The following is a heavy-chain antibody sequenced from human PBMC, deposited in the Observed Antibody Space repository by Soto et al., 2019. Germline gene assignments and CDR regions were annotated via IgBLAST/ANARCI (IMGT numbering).Heavy chain of an antibody. CDR2: ISGSGGST. J-gene: IGHJ4*02. Sequence: GGSLRLSCAASGFTFSSYAMIWVRQAPGKGLEWVSAISGSGGSTYYADSVKGRFTISRDNSKNTLYLQMNSLRAEDTAVYYCAKEGCSGGSCYFVGFDYWGQGTLVTVSS. CDR3: AKEGCSGGSCYFVGFDY. CDR1: GFTFSSYA. D-gene: IGHD2-15*01. V-gene: IGHV3-23*01.